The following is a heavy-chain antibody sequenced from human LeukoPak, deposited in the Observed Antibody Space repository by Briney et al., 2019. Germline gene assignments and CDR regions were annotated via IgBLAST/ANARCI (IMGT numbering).Heavy chain of an antibody. Sequence: GESLKISYKGSGYSFTSYWIGWVRQMPGKGLEWMGIIYPGDSDTRYSPSFQGQVTISADKSISTAYLQWSSLKASDTAMYYCASSSPREVTHDAFDIWGQGTMVTVSS. D-gene: IGHD5-18*01. V-gene: IGHV5-51*01. CDR3: ASSSPREVTHDAFDI. CDR2: IYPGDSDT. J-gene: IGHJ3*02. CDR1: GYSFTSYW.